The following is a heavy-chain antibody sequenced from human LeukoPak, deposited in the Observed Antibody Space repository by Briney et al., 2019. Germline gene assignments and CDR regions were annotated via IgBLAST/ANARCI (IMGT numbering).Heavy chain of an antibody. Sequence: SETLSLTCTVSGDSITTSYWSWIRQPPGKGLEWIGYIYYSGNTNCNPSLRSRVTISVDTSKSQFSLHLTSVTAADTAVYYCANAREPPYRGIYYYFESWGQGTLVTVSS. CDR1: GDSITTSY. CDR3: ANAREPPYRGIYYYFES. V-gene: IGHV4-59*01. CDR2: IYYSGNT. D-gene: IGHD1-26*01. J-gene: IGHJ4*02.